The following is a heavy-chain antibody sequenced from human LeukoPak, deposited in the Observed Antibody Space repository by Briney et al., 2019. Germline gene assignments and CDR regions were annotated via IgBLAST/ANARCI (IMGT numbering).Heavy chain of an antibody. J-gene: IGHJ4*02. CDR1: GYRFSTYW. CDR3: ARRLFIGGYHNYFDY. V-gene: IGHV5-51*01. Sequence: GESLKISCKGSGYRFSTYWIAWVRQMPGKGLEWMGIVYPGDSDTRYSPSFQGQVTISADKLINTAYLQWGSLQASDSAMYYCARRLFIGGYHNYFDYWGQGTLVTVSS. CDR2: VYPGDSDT. D-gene: IGHD1-26*01.